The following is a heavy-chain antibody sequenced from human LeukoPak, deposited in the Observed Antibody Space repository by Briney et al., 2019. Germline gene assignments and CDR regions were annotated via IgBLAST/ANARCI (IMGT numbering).Heavy chain of an antibody. CDR1: GFSLYTYS. J-gene: IGHJ4*02. V-gene: IGHV3-21*01. CDR2: ITSTSTYI. D-gene: IGHD3-22*01. Sequence: GGSLRLSCAVSGFSLYTYSMNWVRQAPGKGLEWVSSITSTSTYIYYADSVKGRFTISRDNAKNSLYLQMNSLRVEDTAVYYCARVGSAAPVTSSGHTIDYWGQGTLVIASS. CDR3: ARVGSAAPVTSSGHTIDY.